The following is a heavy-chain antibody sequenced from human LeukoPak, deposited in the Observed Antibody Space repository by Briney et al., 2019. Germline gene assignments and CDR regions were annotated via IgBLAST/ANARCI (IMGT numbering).Heavy chain of an antibody. CDR2: ISSSSSYI. J-gene: IGHJ4*02. V-gene: IGHV3-21*01. CDR3: ARSGSYSGGFDY. CDR1: GFTFSSYS. Sequence: PGGSLRLSCAASGFTFSSYSMNWVRQAPGKGLEWVSSISSSSSYIYYADSVKGRFTISRDNAKNSLYLQMNSLRAEDTAVYYCARSGSYSGGFDYWGQGTLVTVSS. D-gene: IGHD1-26*01.